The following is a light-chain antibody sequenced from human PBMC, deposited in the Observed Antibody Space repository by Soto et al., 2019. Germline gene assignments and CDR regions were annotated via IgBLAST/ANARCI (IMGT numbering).Light chain of an antibody. V-gene: IGLV1-47*01. J-gene: IGLJ1*01. CDR2: RND. CDR3: AKWDDSLRVYV. CDR1: NSRSGSNY. Sequence: QSVLPQPPSASGTPGQRVTISCSTTNSRSGSNYVYWYQQLPGAAPKLLIYRNDQRPSGVPDRFSASKSGTSASLAISGLRSEDEADYFCAKWDDSLRVYVFGSGTKRTVL.